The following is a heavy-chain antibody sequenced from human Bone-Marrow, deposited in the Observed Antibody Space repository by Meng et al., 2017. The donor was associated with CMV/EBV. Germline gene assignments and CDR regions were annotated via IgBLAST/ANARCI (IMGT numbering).Heavy chain of an antibody. D-gene: IGHD2-15*01. CDR3: ARDSDCSGGSCYSEVFDP. J-gene: IGHJ5*02. CDR1: GFTFSSYA. Sequence: SLRLSCAASGFTFSSYAMHWVRQAPGKGLEWVAVISYDGSNKYYADSVKGRFTISRDNAKNSLYLPMNSLRAEDTAVYYCARDSDCSGGSCYSEVFDPWGQGTLVTVSS. V-gene: IGHV3-30-3*01. CDR2: ISYDGSNK.